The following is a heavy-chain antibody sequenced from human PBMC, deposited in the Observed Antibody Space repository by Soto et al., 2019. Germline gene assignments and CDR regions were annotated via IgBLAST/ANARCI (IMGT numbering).Heavy chain of an antibody. J-gene: IGHJ6*02. CDR1: GFIFNSYE. CDR2: ISSSGSTK. V-gene: IGHV3-48*03. CDR3: ARENRMDV. Sequence: GGSLRLSCAASGFIFNSYEMNWARQAPGKGLEWVSYISSSGSTKYYADSVKGRFTISRDNAKNSLYLQMNSLRAEDSAVYYCARENRMDVWGQGTTVTVSS.